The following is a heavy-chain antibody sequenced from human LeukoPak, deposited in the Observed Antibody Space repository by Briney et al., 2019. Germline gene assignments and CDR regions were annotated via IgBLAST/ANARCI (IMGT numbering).Heavy chain of an antibody. CDR1: RFTFSNYA. V-gene: IGHV3-23*01. J-gene: IGHJ4*02. CDR2: IKASGTST. D-gene: IGHD1-26*01. Sequence: GGSLRLSCAVSRFTFSNYAMSWVRQAPGKGLEWVSAIKASGTSTYYTDSVKGRFTISRDNSENTLCLQMNSLRAEDTAVYYCAKAVYIGNYGDYYFDYWGQGTLVTVSS. CDR3: AKAVYIGNYGDYYFDY.